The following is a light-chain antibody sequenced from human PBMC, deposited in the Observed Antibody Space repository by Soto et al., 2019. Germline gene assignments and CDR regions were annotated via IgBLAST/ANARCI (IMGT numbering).Light chain of an antibody. CDR1: QGISTY. J-gene: IGKJ1*01. V-gene: IGKV1-39*01. Sequence: DIQMTQSPSSLSASVGYRVTITCRASQGISTYLNWYQQKPVKAPKLLIYAASSLQSGVPSRFSGSESETDFTLTISSLQPEDFANYSCQQSYSTTWTFGQGTKV. CDR2: AAS. CDR3: QQSYSTTWT.